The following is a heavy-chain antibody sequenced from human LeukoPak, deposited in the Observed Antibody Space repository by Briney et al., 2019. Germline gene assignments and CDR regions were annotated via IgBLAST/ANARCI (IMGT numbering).Heavy chain of an antibody. V-gene: IGHV1-69*13. Sequence: GASVKVSCKASGGTFSSYAISWVRQAPGQGLEWMGGIIPIFGTANYAQKFQGRVTITADESTSTAYMELSSLRSEDTAVYYCARTYCSGGSCYSALGAFDIWGQGTMVTVSS. CDR1: GGTFSSYA. D-gene: IGHD2-15*01. J-gene: IGHJ3*02. CDR3: ARTYCSGGSCYSALGAFDI. CDR2: IIPIFGTA.